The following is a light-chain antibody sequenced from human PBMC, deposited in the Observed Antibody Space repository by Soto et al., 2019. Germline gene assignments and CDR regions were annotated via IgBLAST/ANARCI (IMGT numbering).Light chain of an antibody. CDR1: QSVSSSY. J-gene: IGKJ2*01. Sequence: EIVLTQSPGTLSLSPGERATLSCRASQSVSSSYLAWYQQKPGQAPRLLIYGASSRATGIPDRFSGSGSGTDFTLTISRLEPEDFAAYYCQQYGSSPLYTLGQGTNLDIK. CDR2: GAS. CDR3: QQYGSSPLYT. V-gene: IGKV3-20*01.